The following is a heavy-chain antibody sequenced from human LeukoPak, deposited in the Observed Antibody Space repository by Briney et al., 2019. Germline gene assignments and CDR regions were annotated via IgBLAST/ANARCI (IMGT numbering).Heavy chain of an antibody. CDR3: SESLNY. V-gene: IGHV3-7*01. J-gene: IGHJ4*02. Sequence: PGGSLRLSCAASGFTFSRSWMDWVRQAPGKGLEWVANIKEDGSETHYVDSAKGRFTISRDNAKSSLYLQIDSLRVEDTAIYYCSESLNYWGLGTLVTVSS. CDR1: GFTFSRSW. CDR2: IKEDGSET.